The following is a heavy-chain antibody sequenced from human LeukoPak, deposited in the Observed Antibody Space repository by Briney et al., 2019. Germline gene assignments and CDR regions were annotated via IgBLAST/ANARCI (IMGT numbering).Heavy chain of an antibody. Sequence: GGSLRLSCAASGFTFSSYWMHWVRQAPGKGLVWVSRINSDGSSTSYVDSVKGRFTISRDNAKNTLDLQMNSLRAEDTAVYYCARDSVMSSGCPDYWGQGTLVTVSS. CDR2: INSDGSST. V-gene: IGHV3-74*01. CDR3: ARDSVMSSGCPDY. CDR1: GFTFSSYW. D-gene: IGHD6-19*01. J-gene: IGHJ4*02.